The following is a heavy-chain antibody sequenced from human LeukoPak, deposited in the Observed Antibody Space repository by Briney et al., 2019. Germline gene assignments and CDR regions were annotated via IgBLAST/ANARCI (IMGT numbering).Heavy chain of an antibody. Sequence: SETLSLTCTVSGGSISSYYWSWIRQPPGKGLEWIGYIYYSGSTNYNPSLKSRVTISVDTSKNQFSLKLSSVTAADTAVYYCARDLTYYYDSSGYYYDYWGQGTLVTVSS. V-gene: IGHV4-59*12. CDR3: ARDLTYYYDSSGYYYDY. J-gene: IGHJ4*02. CDR2: IYYSGST. CDR1: GGSISSYY. D-gene: IGHD3-22*01.